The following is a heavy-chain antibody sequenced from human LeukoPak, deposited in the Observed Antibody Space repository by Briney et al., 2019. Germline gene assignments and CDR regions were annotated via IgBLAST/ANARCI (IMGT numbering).Heavy chain of an antibody. J-gene: IGHJ4*02. CDR3: AIAGWVVRAYLGHMYYFDY. V-gene: IGHV3-21*01. CDR1: GFTFSSYS. Sequence: GGPLRLSCAASGFTFSSYSMNWVRQAPGKRLEWVSSISSSSSYIYCADSVKGRFTISRDNAKNSLYLQMNSLRAEDTAVYYCAIAGWVVRAYLGHMYYFDYWGQGTLVTVSS. D-gene: IGHD3-10*01. CDR2: ISSSSSYI.